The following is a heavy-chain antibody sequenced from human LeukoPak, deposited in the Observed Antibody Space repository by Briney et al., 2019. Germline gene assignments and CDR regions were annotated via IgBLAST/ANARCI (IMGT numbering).Heavy chain of an antibody. V-gene: IGHV3-33*01. CDR3: ARELFGSGSCPDY. Sequence: PGGSLRLSCTAPGFTFSSYAIHWIRQAPGKGLEWVALVWHDGSNRYYADSVKGRLTISRDNSKNTVYLQMNSLRAEDTAVYCCARELFGSGSCPDYWGQGTLVTVSS. J-gene: IGHJ4*02. D-gene: IGHD3-10*01. CDR2: VWHDGSNR. CDR1: GFTFSSYA.